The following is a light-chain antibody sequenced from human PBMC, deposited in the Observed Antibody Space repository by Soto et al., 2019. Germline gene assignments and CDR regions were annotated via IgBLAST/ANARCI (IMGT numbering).Light chain of an antibody. J-gene: IGLJ2*01. Sequence: QSALTQPASVSGSPGQSITISCTGTSSDVGGYNYVSWYQQHPGKAPKLMISAVSNRPSGLSNRFSGSKSGNTASLTISGLQADDEAGYYCSSYTSSSTLVFGGGTKLTVL. CDR3: SSYTSSSTLV. CDR1: SSDVGGYNY. CDR2: AVS. V-gene: IGLV2-14*03.